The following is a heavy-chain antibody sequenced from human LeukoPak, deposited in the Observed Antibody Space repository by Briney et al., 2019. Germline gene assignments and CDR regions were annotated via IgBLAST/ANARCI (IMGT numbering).Heavy chain of an antibody. CDR3: ARARYYYDSSVDGWFDP. V-gene: IGHV4-31*03. CDR2: IYYSGST. Sequence: PSETLSLTCTVSGGSISSGGYYWSWIRQHPGKGLEWIGYIYYSGSTYYNPSLKSRVTISVDTSKNQFSLKLSSVTAADTAVYYCARARYYYDSSVDGWFDPWGQGTLVTVSS. D-gene: IGHD3-22*01. J-gene: IGHJ5*02. CDR1: GGSISSGGYY.